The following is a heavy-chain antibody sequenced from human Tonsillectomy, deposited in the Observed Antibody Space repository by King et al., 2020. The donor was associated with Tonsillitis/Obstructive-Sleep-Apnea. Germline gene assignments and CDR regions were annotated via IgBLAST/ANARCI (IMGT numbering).Heavy chain of an antibody. Sequence: VQLVESGAEVKKPGESLKISCKGSGYSFTSYWIGWVRQMPGKGLEWMGIIYPGDSDTRYSPSFQGQVTISADKSISTAYLAWSSLKASDTAMYYCAGLAGGFEMITFGGVIATIDYWGQGTLVTVSS. CDR1: GYSFTSYW. CDR2: IYPGDSDT. J-gene: IGHJ4*02. D-gene: IGHD3-16*02. CDR3: AGLAGGFEMITFGGVIATIDY. V-gene: IGHV5-51*01.